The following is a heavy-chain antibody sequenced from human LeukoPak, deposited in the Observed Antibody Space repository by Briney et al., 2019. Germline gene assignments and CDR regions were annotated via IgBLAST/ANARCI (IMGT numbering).Heavy chain of an antibody. CDR3: ATGKYSSSSSGFDY. J-gene: IGHJ4*02. Sequence: GGSLRLSCAASGFTLTSYWMSWVRQAPGKGLEWLANIKQDGSEKYYVDSVKGRFTISRDNAKNSLYLQMNSLRAEDTAVYYCATGKYSSSSSGFDYWGQGTLVTVSS. CDR2: IKQDGSEK. V-gene: IGHV3-7*01. CDR1: GFTLTSYW. D-gene: IGHD6-6*01.